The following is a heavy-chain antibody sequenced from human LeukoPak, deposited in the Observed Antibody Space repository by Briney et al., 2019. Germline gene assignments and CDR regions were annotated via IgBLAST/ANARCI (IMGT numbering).Heavy chain of an antibody. Sequence: KPSETLSLTCAVSGYSISSGYYWGWIRQPPGKGLEWIGSIYHSGSTYYNPSLKSRVTISVDTSKNQFSLKLSSVTAADTAVYYCARRGGGWYNIDYWGQGTLVTVSS. J-gene: IGHJ4*02. CDR3: ARRGGGWYNIDY. V-gene: IGHV4-38-2*01. D-gene: IGHD6-19*01. CDR1: GYSISSGYY. CDR2: IYHSGST.